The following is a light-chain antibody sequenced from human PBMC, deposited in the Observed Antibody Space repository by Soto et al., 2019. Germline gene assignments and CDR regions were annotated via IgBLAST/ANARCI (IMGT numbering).Light chain of an antibody. CDR1: QSVSSY. CDR3: QQRRNWPPWT. V-gene: IGKV3-11*01. J-gene: IGKJ1*01. Sequence: EIVLTQSPATLSLSPGERATLSCRASQSVSSYLAWYQQKPGQAPRLLIYDASNRATGIPARFSGSGSGTDFPLIIRSLEPEDFAVYYGQQRRNWPPWTFGQGTKVEIK. CDR2: DAS.